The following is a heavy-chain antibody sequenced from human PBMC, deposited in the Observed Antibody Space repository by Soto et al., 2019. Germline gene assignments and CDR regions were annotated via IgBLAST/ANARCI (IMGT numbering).Heavy chain of an antibody. CDR1: GGSISSSNW. Sequence: SETLSLTCAVSGGSISSSNWWSWVRQPPGKELEWIGEIYHSGSTNYNPSLKSRVTISVDKSKNLFSLKLSSVSAAYTAVYYCSRSSRGYSYGYFDYWGQGTLVTVSS. V-gene: IGHV4-4*02. CDR2: IYHSGST. D-gene: IGHD5-18*01. J-gene: IGHJ4*02. CDR3: SRSSRGYSYGYFDY.